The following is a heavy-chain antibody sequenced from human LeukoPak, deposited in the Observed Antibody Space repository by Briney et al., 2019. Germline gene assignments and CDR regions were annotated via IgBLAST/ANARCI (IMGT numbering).Heavy chain of an antibody. Sequence: ASVKVSCKASGYIFTDYYMHWVRQAPGQELGWMGRINPSSGGTNYAQKLQGRVTMTTDTSTSTAYMELRSLRSDDTAVYYCARCSYDFWSGYRSYYYYYYMDVWGKGTTVTVSS. CDR3: ARCSYDFWSGYRSYYYYYYMDV. CDR2: INPSSGGT. J-gene: IGHJ6*03. CDR1: GYIFTDYY. V-gene: IGHV1/OR15-1*04. D-gene: IGHD3-3*01.